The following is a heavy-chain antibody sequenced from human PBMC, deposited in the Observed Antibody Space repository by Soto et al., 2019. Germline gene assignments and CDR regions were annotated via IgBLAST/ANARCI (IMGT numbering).Heavy chain of an antibody. CDR3: ARGGIIVG. D-gene: IGHD3-22*01. CDR2: ISYDGSDK. Sequence: QVQLVESGGGVVQPGRSLRLSCAASGFNFTSYAMHWVRQAPGKGLEWVAVISYDGSDKYYADSAKGRFTISRDNSKNTLYLQMNSLTTDDTAVYYCARGGIIVGWGQGTLVTVFS. CDR1: GFNFTSYA. V-gene: IGHV3-30-3*01. J-gene: IGHJ4*02.